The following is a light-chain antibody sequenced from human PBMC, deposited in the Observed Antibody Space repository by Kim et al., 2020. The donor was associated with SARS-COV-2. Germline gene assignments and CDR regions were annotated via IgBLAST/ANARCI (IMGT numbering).Light chain of an antibody. Sequence: TLTISCPRSSGGIASNRVQWYEPRPGSAPTTVIYADSLRASGVPDRFSGSIDSSSNSASLTISGLKTEDEADYYGQSYDSRFWVFGGGTQLTVL. CDR1: SGGIASNR. CDR3: QSYDSRFWV. J-gene: IGLJ3*02. CDR2: ADS. V-gene: IGLV6-57*03.